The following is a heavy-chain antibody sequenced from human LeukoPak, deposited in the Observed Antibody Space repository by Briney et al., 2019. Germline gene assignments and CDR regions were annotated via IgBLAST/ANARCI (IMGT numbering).Heavy chain of an antibody. CDR1: GFTFSTFA. CDR2: IFQGGGEI. V-gene: IGHV3-23*01. Sequence: PGGSLRLSCAASGFTFSTFAMIWVRQPPGKGLEWVSSIFQGGGEIHYADSVRGRFTISRDNSKSILSLQMNSLRAEDTAIYYRATYRQVLLPFESWGQGTLVTVSS. CDR3: ATYRQVLLPFES. D-gene: IGHD2/OR15-2a*01. J-gene: IGHJ4*02.